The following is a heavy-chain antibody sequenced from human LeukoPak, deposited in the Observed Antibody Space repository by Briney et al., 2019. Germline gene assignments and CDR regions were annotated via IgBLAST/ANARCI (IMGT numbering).Heavy chain of an antibody. CDR3: AREQYRGYSGYEYAFDI. V-gene: IGHV3-74*01. CDR1: GFEFTSYW. Sequence: GGSLRLSCTASGFEFTSYWMHWVRQAPGKGLVWVSHINTDGSSTNYADSVKGRFTVSRDNAKNTLYLLLNSLGAEDTAIYYCAREQYRGYSGYEYAFDIWGQGTMVTVSS. J-gene: IGHJ3*02. CDR2: INTDGSST. D-gene: IGHD5-12*01.